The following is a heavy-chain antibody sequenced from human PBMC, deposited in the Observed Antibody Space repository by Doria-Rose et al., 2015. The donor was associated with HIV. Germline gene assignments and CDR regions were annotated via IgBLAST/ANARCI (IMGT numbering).Heavy chain of an antibody. Sequence: SGGGLVQPGGSLRLSCATSGFTFSSYEMNWVRQAPGKGLEWVSYISSSGNTLYYADSVKGRFTISRDNAKNSLYLQMNSLRAEDTAVYYCARTYYDVLTGYYKGGEAAYYFDYWGQGTLVTVSS. V-gene: IGHV3-48*03. J-gene: IGHJ4*02. CDR3: ARTYYDVLTGYYKGGEAAYYFDY. D-gene: IGHD3-9*01. CDR2: ISSSGNTL. CDR1: GFTFSSYE.